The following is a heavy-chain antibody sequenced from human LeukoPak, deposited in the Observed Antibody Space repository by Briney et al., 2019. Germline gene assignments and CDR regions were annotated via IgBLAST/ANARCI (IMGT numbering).Heavy chain of an antibody. CDR1: GFTFSDYG. CDR2: IRYDGSNK. J-gene: IGHJ4*02. CDR3: AKVRFCTGITCYLDDN. Sequence: GGSLRLSCAASGFTFSDYGMHWVRQAPGKGLEWVAFIRYDGSNKYYADSVKGRFTISRDNSKNTMYLQMNSLRAEDTAVYYCAKVRFCTGITCYLDDNWGQGTLVTVSS. D-gene: IGHD2-15*01. V-gene: IGHV3-30*02.